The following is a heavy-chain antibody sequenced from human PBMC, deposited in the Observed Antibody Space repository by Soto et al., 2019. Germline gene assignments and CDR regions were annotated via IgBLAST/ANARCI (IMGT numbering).Heavy chain of an antibody. D-gene: IGHD2-2*01. Sequence: VKLVESGGGLVQPGGSVRLSCSASGFTFRNFAMAWVRQAPGKGLEWVSIISNSGSSTYHGDSVKGRFTTSRDNSKGTLSLHMRGVRIDDTAVYFCARADLLWDSFDLWGQGTLVTVSS. V-gene: IGHV3-23*05. J-gene: IGHJ4*02. CDR3: ARADLLWDSFDL. CDR2: ISNSGSST. CDR1: GFTFRNFA.